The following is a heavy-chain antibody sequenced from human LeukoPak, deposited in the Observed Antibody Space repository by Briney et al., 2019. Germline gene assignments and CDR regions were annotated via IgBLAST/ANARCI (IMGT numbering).Heavy chain of an antibody. CDR1: GFPFSSYG. CDR3: AKDGGTVDIVATIAYYFDY. J-gene: IGHJ4*02. D-gene: IGHD5-12*01. V-gene: IGHV3-33*06. Sequence: GGSLRLSCAASGFPFSSYGMHWVRQAPGKGLEWVAVIWYDGSNKYYADSVKGRFTISRDNSKNTLYLQMNSLRAEDTAVYYCAKDGGTVDIVATIAYYFDYWGQGTLVTVSS. CDR2: IWYDGSNK.